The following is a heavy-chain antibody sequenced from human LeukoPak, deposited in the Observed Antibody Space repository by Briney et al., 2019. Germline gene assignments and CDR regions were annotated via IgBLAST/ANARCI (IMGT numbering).Heavy chain of an antibody. D-gene: IGHD2-15*01. CDR1: EFTCSSYA. V-gene: IGHV3-23*01. CDR2: ISGSGGST. Sequence: GGSLRLSCAASEFTCSSYAMSWVRQAPGKGLEWVSAISGSGGSTYYADSVKGRFTISRDNSKNTLYLQMNSLRAEDTAVYYCASRHCSGGGCYFAGADPFDYWGQGTLVTVSS. J-gene: IGHJ4*02. CDR3: ASRHCSGGGCYFAGADPFDY.